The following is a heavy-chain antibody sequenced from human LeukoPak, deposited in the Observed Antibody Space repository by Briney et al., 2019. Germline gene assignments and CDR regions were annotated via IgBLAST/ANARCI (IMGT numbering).Heavy chain of an antibody. V-gene: IGHV4-38-2*02. J-gene: IGHJ4*02. CDR3: VRYCSSTTCYTRAVDY. CDR2: IYHSGSA. CDR1: GYSITSGYN. D-gene: IGHD2-2*02. Sequence: SETLSLTCTVSGYSITSGYNWAWIRQPPGKVLEWIGSIYHSGSAYYNPSLKSRVTISVDTSKNQFSLKLSSVTAADTAVYYCVRYCSSTTCYTRAVDYWGQGTLVTVSS.